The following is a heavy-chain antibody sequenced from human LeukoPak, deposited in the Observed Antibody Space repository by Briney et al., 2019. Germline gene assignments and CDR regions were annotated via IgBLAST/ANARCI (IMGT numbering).Heavy chain of an antibody. CDR3: ARAGELARLDY. J-gene: IGHJ4*02. CDR2: INHSGST. V-gene: IGHV4-34*01. Sequence: PSETLSLTCAVYGGSFSGYYWSWIRQPPGKGLEWIGEINHSGSTNYNPSLKSRVTISVDTSKNQFSLKLSSVTAADTAVYYCARAGELARLDYWGQGTLVTVSS. D-gene: IGHD1-26*01. CDR1: GGSFSGYY.